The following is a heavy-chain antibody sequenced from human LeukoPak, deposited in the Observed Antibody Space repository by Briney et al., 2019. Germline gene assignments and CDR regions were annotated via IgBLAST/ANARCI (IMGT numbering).Heavy chain of an antibody. CDR2: MNPNSGNT. Sequence: ASAKVSCKASGYTFTSYDINWVRQATGQGLEWMGWMNPNSGNTGYAQKFQGRVTITRNTSISTAYMELSSLRSEDTAVYYCARGYCSSTSCYLMDVWGKGTTVTVSS. J-gene: IGHJ6*03. CDR3: ARGYCSSTSCYLMDV. V-gene: IGHV1-8*03. D-gene: IGHD2-2*01. CDR1: GYTFTSYD.